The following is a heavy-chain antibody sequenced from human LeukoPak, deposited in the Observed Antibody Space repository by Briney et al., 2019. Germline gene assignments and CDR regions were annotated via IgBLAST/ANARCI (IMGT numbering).Heavy chain of an antibody. Sequence: GGSLRLSCAASGFTVSSNYMSWVRQAPGKGLEWVSAISGSGISTYYTDSVKGRFTISRDNSKNTLYLQMNSLRAEDTALYHCAKGRTAVAGVYFFDNWGQGTLVAVSS. CDR2: ISGSGIST. CDR1: GFTVSSNY. D-gene: IGHD6-19*01. CDR3: AKGRTAVAGVYFFDN. J-gene: IGHJ4*02. V-gene: IGHV3-23*01.